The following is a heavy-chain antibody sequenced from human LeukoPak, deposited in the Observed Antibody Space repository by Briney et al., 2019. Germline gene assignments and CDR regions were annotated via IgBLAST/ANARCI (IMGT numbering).Heavy chain of an antibody. J-gene: IGHJ3*02. Sequence: QPGGSLRLSCAASGFTVSSNYMSWVRQAPGKGLEWVSAISGSGGNTYYADSVKGRFTISRDNSKNTLYLQMNSLRAEDTAVYYCAKDTQWLVLPDAFDIWGQGTMVTVSS. CDR1: GFTVSSNY. CDR3: AKDTQWLVLPDAFDI. V-gene: IGHV3-23*01. CDR2: ISGSGGNT. D-gene: IGHD6-19*01.